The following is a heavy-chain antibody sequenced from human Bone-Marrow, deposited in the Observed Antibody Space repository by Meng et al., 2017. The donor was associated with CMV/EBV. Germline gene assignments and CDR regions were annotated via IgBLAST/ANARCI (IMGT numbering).Heavy chain of an antibody. J-gene: IGHJ4*02. CDR3: ACRLGYCSSTSCT. D-gene: IGHD2-2*01. CDR2: IYYSGST. Sequence: SQTLSLTWAASGFTFSSYSMNWIRQPPGKGLEWIWSIYYSGSTNYNPSLKSRVTKSVDKSKNQFPLMLSSVTDATTAVYYFACRLGYCSSTSCTWGQGTLVTVSS. V-gene: IGHV4-39*06. CDR1: GFTFSSYS.